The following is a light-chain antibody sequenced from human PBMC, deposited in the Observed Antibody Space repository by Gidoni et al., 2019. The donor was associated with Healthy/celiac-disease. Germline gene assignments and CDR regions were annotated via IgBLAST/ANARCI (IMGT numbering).Light chain of an antibody. CDR2: WAS. V-gene: IGKV4-1*01. CDR3: QQYYSTPYT. Sequence: IVLTQSPDSLAVSLGDRATINCKSSQSVLYSSNNKNYLAWYQQKPGQPPKLLIYWASTRESGVSDRFSGSGSGTDFTLTISSLQAEDVAVYYCQQYYSTPYTFXQXTKLEIK. CDR1: QSVLYSSNNKNY. J-gene: IGKJ2*01.